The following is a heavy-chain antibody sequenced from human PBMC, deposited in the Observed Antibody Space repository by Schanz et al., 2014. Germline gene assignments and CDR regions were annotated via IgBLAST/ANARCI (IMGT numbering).Heavy chain of an antibody. V-gene: IGHV1-46*01. Sequence: QVQLVQSGAEVKKPGASVKVSCKASGYTFISYFIHWVRQAPGQGLEWMGIINPTGGSTSYAQRFQGRVTVTRDTSTSTVYMELSSLRSEDTAVYYCARDSDVSKYNLFDSWGQGTLVTVSS. CDR1: GYTFISYF. CDR2: INPTGGST. J-gene: IGHJ5*01. CDR3: ARDSDVSKYNLFDS.